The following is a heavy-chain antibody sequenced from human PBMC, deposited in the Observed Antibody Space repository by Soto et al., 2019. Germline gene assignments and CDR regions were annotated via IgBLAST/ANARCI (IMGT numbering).Heavy chain of an antibody. Sequence: GSSVKVSCKASGYTFTGYYMHWVRQAPGQGLEWMGWINPNSGGTNYAQKFQGRVTMTRDTSISTAYMELSRLRSDDTAVYYCARAPSIAEAEVNWFDPWGQGTLLSVSS. D-gene: IGHD6-13*01. J-gene: IGHJ5*02. CDR3: ARAPSIAEAEVNWFDP. CDR2: INPNSGGT. V-gene: IGHV1-2*02. CDR1: GYTFTGYY.